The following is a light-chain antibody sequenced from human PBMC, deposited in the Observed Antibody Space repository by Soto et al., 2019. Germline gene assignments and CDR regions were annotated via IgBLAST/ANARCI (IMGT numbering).Light chain of an antibody. CDR2: GSS. CDR3: HQYGSSPPYT. V-gene: IGKV3-20*01. Sequence: EVVLTQSPGTLSLSPGERATLSCRGSQSINNNYLAWYQQRPGQAPRLLIYGSSDRATGIPHRFSGSGSGRDFTLTISRLEPEDFAVYYCHQYGSSPPYTFGQGTKLEI. CDR1: QSINNNY. J-gene: IGKJ2*01.